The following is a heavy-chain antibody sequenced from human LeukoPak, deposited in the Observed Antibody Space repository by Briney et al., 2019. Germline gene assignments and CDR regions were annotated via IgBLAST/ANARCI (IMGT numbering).Heavy chain of an antibody. CDR1: GFTFRSQA. Sequence: GGSLRLSCAASGFTFRSQAMSWVRQAPGKGLEWVSTITGSGGSTQYADSVKGRFTLSRDNSKNTLYLQMNSLRAEDTAVYYCARRPGITMVRGVSPPFDYWGQGTLVTVSS. D-gene: IGHD3-10*01. CDR2: ITGSGGST. J-gene: IGHJ4*02. CDR3: ARRPGITMVRGVSPPFDY. V-gene: IGHV3-23*01.